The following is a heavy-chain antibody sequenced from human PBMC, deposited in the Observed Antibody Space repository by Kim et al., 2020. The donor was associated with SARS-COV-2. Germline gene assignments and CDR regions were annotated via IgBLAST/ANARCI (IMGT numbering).Heavy chain of an antibody. V-gene: IGHV3-21*01. CDR3: ARDGESIVAVYYFDY. CDR1: GFTFSSYS. D-gene: IGHD3-22*01. J-gene: IGHJ4*02. CDR2: ISSSSSYI. Sequence: GGSLRLSCAASGFTFSSYSMNWVRQAPGKGLEWVSSISSSSSYIYYADSVKGRFTISRDNAKNSLYLQMNSLRAEDTAVYYCARDGESIVAVYYFDYWGQGTLVTVSS.